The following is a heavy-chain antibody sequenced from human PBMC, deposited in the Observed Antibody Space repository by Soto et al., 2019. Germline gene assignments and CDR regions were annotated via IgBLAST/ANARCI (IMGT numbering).Heavy chain of an antibody. Sequence: QVQLQESGPGLVRPSQTLSLTCTVSGYSISSADYYWSWIRQTPGKGLECIGHIFYSGTTYYNPSLKSRLTISVDTSKNHFSLRLTSVTAADTAVYYCARDLWVEPELYYYGMDVWGQGTTVTVSS. CDR2: IFYSGTT. CDR1: GYSISSADYY. D-gene: IGHD1-1*01. J-gene: IGHJ6*02. V-gene: IGHV4-30-4*01. CDR3: ARDLWVEPELYYYGMDV.